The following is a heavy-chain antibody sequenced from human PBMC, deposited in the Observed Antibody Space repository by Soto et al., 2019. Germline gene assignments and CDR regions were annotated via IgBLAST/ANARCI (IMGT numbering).Heavy chain of an antibody. Sequence: EASVKVSCKASGYTFTNYGISWVRQAPGQGLEWMGWISAYNGNTNYAQKLQGRVTMTTDTSTSTAYMELRSLRSDDTAVYYCAFAPIEYISSSENNYFDYWGQGTLVTVSS. J-gene: IGHJ4*02. CDR1: GYTFTNYG. D-gene: IGHD6-6*01. CDR3: AFAPIEYISSSENNYFDY. CDR2: ISAYNGNT. V-gene: IGHV1-18*01.